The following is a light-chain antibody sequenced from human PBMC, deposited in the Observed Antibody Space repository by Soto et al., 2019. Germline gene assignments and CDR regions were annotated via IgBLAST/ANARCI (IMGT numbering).Light chain of an antibody. CDR3: SYVAGLSSFV. CDR1: TGDIGAFNY. V-gene: IGLV2-8*01. J-gene: IGLJ1*01. CDR2: EVT. Sequence: QSALTQPPSASGSPGQSVTISYTGTTGDIGAFNYVSWYQQRPGKAPKLIIYEVTRRPSGVPDRIFASKSDTTASLTVAGLHDEDEDYYYCSYVAGLSSFVFGTGTKVTVL.